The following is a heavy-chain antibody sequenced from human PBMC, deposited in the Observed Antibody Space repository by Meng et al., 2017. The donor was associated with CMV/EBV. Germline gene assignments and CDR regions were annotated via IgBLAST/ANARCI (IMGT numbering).Heavy chain of an antibody. CDR2: INPNSGGT. CDR1: GYTFTGYY. V-gene: IGHV1-2*02. CDR3: ARGPLGEYSNYDAP. D-gene: IGHD4-11*01. J-gene: IGHJ5*02. Sequence: GQLWKFGAEVKKPGASVKVSCKASGYTFTGYYMHWVRQAPGQGLEWMGWINPNSGGTNYAQKFQGRVTMTRDTSISTAYMELSRLRSDDTAVYYCARGPLGEYSNYDAPWGQGTLVTVSS.